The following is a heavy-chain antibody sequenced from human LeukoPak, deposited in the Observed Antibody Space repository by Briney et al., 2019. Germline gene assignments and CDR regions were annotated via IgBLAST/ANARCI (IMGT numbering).Heavy chain of an antibody. CDR3: AKAYDSSGYYYFDY. D-gene: IGHD3-22*01. Sequence: GGSLRLSCAASGFTFSGYGMHWVRQAPGKGLEWVAVISYDGSNKYYADSVKGRFTISRDNSKNTLYLQMNSLRAEDTAVYYCAKAYDSSGYYYFDYWGQGTLVTVSS. V-gene: IGHV3-30*18. CDR2: ISYDGSNK. CDR1: GFTFSGYG. J-gene: IGHJ4*02.